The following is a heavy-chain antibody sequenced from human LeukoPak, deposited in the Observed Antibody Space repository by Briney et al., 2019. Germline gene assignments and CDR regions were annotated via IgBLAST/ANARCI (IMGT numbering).Heavy chain of an antibody. V-gene: IGHV4-39*02. Sequence: PSETLSLTCTVSGGSVSSSSYYWGWIRQPPGKGLEWIGSIYYSGSTYYNPSLKSRVTISVDTSKNQFSLNLSSVTAADTAVYYCARELGSGWYFDFWGQGTLVTVSS. D-gene: IGHD6-19*01. CDR3: ARELGSGWYFDF. CDR2: IYYSGST. J-gene: IGHJ4*02. CDR1: GGSVSSSSYY.